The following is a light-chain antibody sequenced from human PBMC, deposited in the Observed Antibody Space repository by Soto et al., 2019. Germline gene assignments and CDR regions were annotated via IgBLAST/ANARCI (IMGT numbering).Light chain of an antibody. Sequence: DIVLTQSPGTLSLSPGERATLSCRASQSVSNYYLAWYQQKPGQAPRLLIYAASSRATGIPDRFSGGGSGTDFTLTISRLEPEDFAVYYCQQCGSSPWTFGQGTKVEIK. V-gene: IGKV3-20*01. CDR3: QQCGSSPWT. J-gene: IGKJ1*01. CDR2: AAS. CDR1: QSVSNYY.